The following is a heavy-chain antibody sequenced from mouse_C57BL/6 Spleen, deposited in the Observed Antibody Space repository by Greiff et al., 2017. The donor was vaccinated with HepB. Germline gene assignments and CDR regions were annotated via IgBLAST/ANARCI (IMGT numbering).Heavy chain of an antibody. J-gene: IGHJ2*01. CDR3: ARKGAYGSSPYYFDY. CDR1: GYTFTDYY. D-gene: IGHD1-1*01. CDR2: INPNNGGT. Sequence: VQLQQSGPELVKPGASVKISCKASGYTFTDYYMNWVKQSHGKSLEWIGDINPNNGGTSYNQKFKGKATLTVDKSSSTAYMELRSLTSEDSAVYYCARKGAYGSSPYYFDYWGQGTTLTVSS. V-gene: IGHV1-26*01.